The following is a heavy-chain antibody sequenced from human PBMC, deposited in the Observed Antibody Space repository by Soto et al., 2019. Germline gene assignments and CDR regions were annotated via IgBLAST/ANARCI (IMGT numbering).Heavy chain of an antibody. J-gene: IGHJ4*02. V-gene: IGHV4-39*01. CDR2: IYYSGST. D-gene: IGHD6-19*01. CDR3: ARQEYSRGWSPVAFDY. Sequence: KPSVTLSLTCTVSGGSISSSSYYWGWIRQPPGKGLEWIGSIYYSGSTYYNPSLKSRVTISVDTSKNQFSLKLSSVTAADTAVYSCARQEYSRGWSPVAFDYWGQGTLVAVST. CDR1: GGSISSSSYY.